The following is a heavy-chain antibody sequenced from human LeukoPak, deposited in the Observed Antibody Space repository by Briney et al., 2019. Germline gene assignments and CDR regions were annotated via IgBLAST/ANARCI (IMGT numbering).Heavy chain of an antibody. CDR3: ARDQEGFDY. J-gene: IGHJ4*02. Sequence: GASVKVSCKAFGYTFTSNYIRWVRQAPGQGLEWMGMIYPRDGSTSYAQKFQGRVTVTRDTSTSTVHMELSGLRSEDTAVYYCARDQEGFDYWGQGTLSPSPQ. V-gene: IGHV1-46*01. CDR2: IYPRDGST. CDR1: GYTFTSNY.